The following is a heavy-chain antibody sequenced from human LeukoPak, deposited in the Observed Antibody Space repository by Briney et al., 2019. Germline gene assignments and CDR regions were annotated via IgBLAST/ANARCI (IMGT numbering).Heavy chain of an antibody. Sequence: TSESLSLTCAVSGGSISSGGYSWRWLRQPPGEGLEWIGYIYHSGSTYYNPSPKSRVTISVDRSKNQFSLKLSSVTAADTAVYYCARELGCYFDLWGRGTLVTVSS. V-gene: IGHV4-30-2*01. J-gene: IGHJ2*01. CDR3: ARELGCYFDL. CDR2: IYHSGST. CDR1: GGSISSGGYS. D-gene: IGHD3-3*02.